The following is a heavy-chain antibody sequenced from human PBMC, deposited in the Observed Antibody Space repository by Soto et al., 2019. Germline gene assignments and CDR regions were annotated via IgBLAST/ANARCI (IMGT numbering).Heavy chain of an antibody. Sequence: EVQLVESGGDLVQPGGSLRLSCAASGFTFSTYSMNWVRQAPGKGLEWVSSISSSSTIYYADSVKCRCTISRDNVQILLYLQMHSLRAEDTAVYYCARERGSGWTFDYWGQGTLVTVSS. CDR3: ARERGSGWTFDY. CDR1: GFTFSTYS. CDR2: ISSSSTI. D-gene: IGHD6-19*01. J-gene: IGHJ4*02. V-gene: IGHV3-48*01.